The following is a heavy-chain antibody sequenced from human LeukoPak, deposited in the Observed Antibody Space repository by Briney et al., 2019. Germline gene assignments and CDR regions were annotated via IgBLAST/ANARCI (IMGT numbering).Heavy chain of an antibody. D-gene: IGHD3-10*01. CDR1: GFTFRNYG. J-gene: IGHJ4*02. V-gene: IGHV3-21*01. CDR3: ARVIQSSGSSDY. CDR2: ISSSSGYI. Sequence: PGGSLRLSCAASGFTFRNYGMNWVRQAPGKGLEWLSSISSSSGYIYYADSLKGRFTISRDNAKNSLYLQMNSLRGEDTAVYYCARVIQSSGSSDYWGQGTLATVSS.